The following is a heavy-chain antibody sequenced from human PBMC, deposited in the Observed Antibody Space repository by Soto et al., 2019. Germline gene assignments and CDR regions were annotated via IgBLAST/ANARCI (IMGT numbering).Heavy chain of an antibody. Sequence: QVQLVESGGGVVQPGRSLRLSCAASGFTFSSYGMHWVRQAPGKGLEWVAVIWYDGSNKYYADSVKGRFTISRDNSKNTLYLQMNSLRAEDTAVYYCARGGEYYYGMDVWGQGTTVTVSS. CDR1: GFTFSSYG. CDR3: ARGGEYYYGMDV. J-gene: IGHJ6*02. CDR2: IWYDGSNK. V-gene: IGHV3-33*01.